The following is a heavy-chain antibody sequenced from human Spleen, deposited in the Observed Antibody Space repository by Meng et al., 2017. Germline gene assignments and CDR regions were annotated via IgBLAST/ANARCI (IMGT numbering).Heavy chain of an antibody. CDR2: VYYSGIT. D-gene: IGHD3-16*01. CDR3: ARDLWELRYKAPFDP. J-gene: IGHJ5*02. Sequence: RRQLQASGPALVKPSEALSLPSAVSGGSISSGRYYWNWIRQASGKGLEWIGSVYYSGITYYNPSLESRVTISVDTSKNQFSLKLSSVTAADTAVYYCARDLWELRYKAPFDPWGQGILVTVSS. V-gene: IGHV4-39*06. CDR1: GGSISSGRYY.